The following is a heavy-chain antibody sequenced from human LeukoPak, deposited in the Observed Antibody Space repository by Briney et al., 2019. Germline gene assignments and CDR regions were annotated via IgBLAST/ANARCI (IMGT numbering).Heavy chain of an antibody. CDR3: AREEPDRYFDY. D-gene: IGHD3-16*02. V-gene: IGHV1-46*01. Sequence: ASVKLSCKASGFTFTNYYMHWVRQAPGQGPEWMGVIKHGGSSTNYAQKFRGRVTMTRDTSTTTVYLELSSLRSEDTAVYYCAREEPDRYFDYGGQGAMVTVSS. J-gene: IGHJ4*02. CDR2: IKHGGSST. CDR1: GFTFTNYY.